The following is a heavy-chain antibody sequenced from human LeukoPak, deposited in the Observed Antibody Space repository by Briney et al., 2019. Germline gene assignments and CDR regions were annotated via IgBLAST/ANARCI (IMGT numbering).Heavy chain of an antibody. CDR3: ARARGGYCSGGSCLPDY. V-gene: IGHV4-59*12. Sequence: SETLSLTCTVSGGSISSYYWSWIRQPPGKGLEWIGYIYYSGSTNYNPSLKSRVTISVDTSKNQFSLKLSSVTAADTAVYYCARARGGYCSGGSCLPDYWGQGTLVTVSS. CDR1: GGSISSYY. J-gene: IGHJ4*02. CDR2: IYYSGST. D-gene: IGHD2-15*01.